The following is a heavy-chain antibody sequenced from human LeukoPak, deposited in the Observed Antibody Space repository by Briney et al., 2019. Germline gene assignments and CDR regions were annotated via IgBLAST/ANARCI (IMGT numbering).Heavy chain of an antibody. V-gene: IGHV1-58*01. CDR1: GFTFTSFA. CDR2: IVVGSGNT. CDR3: ARDPYDYGGNLDY. D-gene: IGHD4-23*01. Sequence: GASVKVSCKASGFTFTSFAVQWVRQARGQRLEWIGWIVVGSGNTNYAQKFQERVTMTRDTSTSTVYMELSSLRSEDTAVYYCARDPYDYGGNLDYWGQGTLVTVSS. J-gene: IGHJ4*02.